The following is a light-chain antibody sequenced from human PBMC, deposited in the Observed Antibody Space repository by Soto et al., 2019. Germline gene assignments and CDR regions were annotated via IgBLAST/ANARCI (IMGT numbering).Light chain of an antibody. CDR2: EVS. CDR1: SSDVGAYDF. J-gene: IGLJ1*01. Sequence: QSALTQPASVSGSPGQSIDISCTGTSSDVGAYDFVSWYQQHPDKAPKLLIYEVSNRPSGVSDRFSGSKSVNTATLTISGLQAEDEADYYCSLHTNSNTRVFGTGTKLTVL. CDR3: SLHTNSNTRV. V-gene: IGLV2-14*03.